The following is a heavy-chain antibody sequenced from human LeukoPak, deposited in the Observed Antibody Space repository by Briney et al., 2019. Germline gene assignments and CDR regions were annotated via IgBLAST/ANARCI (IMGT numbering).Heavy chain of an antibody. CDR1: GYTFTSYA. V-gene: IGHV7-4-1*02. CDR3: ARGRLRYFDWLLSVDAFDI. D-gene: IGHD3-9*01. Sequence: GASVKVSCKASGYTFTSYAMNWVRQAPGQGLEWMGWINTNTGNPTYAQGFTGRFAFSLDTSVSTAYLQISSLKAEDTAVYYCARGRLRYFDWLLSVDAFDIWGQGTMVTVSS. CDR2: INTNTGNP. J-gene: IGHJ3*02.